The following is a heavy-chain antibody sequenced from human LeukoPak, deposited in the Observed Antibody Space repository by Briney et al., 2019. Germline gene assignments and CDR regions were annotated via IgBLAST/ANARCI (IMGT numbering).Heavy chain of an antibody. J-gene: IGHJ4*02. V-gene: IGHV3-48*04. CDR1: GFTFSSYS. CDR2: ISSSGSTI. Sequence: PGGSLRLSCAASGFTFSSYSMNWVRQAPGKGLEWVSSISSSGSTIYYADSVKGRFTISRDNAKNSLYLQMNSLRAEDTAVYYCASNAPSTLRYDYWGQGTLVTVSS. CDR3: ASNAPSTLRYDY. D-gene: IGHD2/OR15-2a*01.